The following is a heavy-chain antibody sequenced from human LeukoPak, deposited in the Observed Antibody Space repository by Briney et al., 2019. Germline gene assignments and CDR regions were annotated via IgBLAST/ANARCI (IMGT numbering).Heavy chain of an antibody. V-gene: IGHV3-23*01. CDR1: GLTLSTYA. CDR3: AKDKIVVAGNFDY. D-gene: IGHD3-22*01. CDR2: ISGGGGST. J-gene: IGHJ4*02. Sequence: GGSLRLSCAASGLTLSTYAMSWVRQAPGKGLEWVSAISGGGGSTYYADSVKGRFIISRDNSKNMLYLQMNSLRAEDTAVYYCAKDKIVVAGNFDYWGQGTLVTVSS.